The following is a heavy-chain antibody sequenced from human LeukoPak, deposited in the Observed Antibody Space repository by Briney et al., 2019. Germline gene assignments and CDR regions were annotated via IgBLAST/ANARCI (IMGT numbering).Heavy chain of an antibody. CDR2: ISSSSSVI. Sequence: GGSLRLSCAASGFTFSSYNMNWVRQAPGKGLEWVSYISSSSSVIYYADSVKGRFTISRDNAKNSLYLQMNSLRDEDTAVYYCAKGGGSNTIFDYWGQGTLVTVSS. J-gene: IGHJ4*02. CDR3: AKGGGSNTIFDY. V-gene: IGHV3-48*02. D-gene: IGHD1-26*01. CDR1: GFTFSSYN.